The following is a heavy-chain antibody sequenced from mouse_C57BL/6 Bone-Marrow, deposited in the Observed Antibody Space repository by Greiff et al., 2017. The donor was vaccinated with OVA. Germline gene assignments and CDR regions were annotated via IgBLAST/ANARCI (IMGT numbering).Heavy chain of an antibody. J-gene: IGHJ3*01. V-gene: IGHV5-6*01. CDR1: GFTFSSYG. D-gene: IGHD1-1*01. Sequence: VQLKESGGDLVKPGGSLKLSCAASGFTFSSYGMSWVRQTPDKRLEWVATISSGGSYTYYPDSVKGRFTISRDNAKNTLYLQMSSLKSEDTAMYYCARHYYGSSYAWFAYWGQGTLVTVSA. CDR2: ISSGGSYT. CDR3: ARHYYGSSYAWFAY.